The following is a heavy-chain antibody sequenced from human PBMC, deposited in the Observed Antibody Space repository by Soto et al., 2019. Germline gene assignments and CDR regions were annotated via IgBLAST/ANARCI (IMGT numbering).Heavy chain of an antibody. CDR1: GLTISNAL. D-gene: IGHD4-4*01. J-gene: IGHJ4*01. V-gene: IGHV3-15*07. CDR2: VKSKTHGGTT. Sequence: ASGLTISNALRNRISKAPGKGLEWVGRVKSKTHGGTTDFAASVKGRFAISRDDSISMAFMRMNSLKIEDTAVYYCTTDSYITVTPVRLDYWGHGTLVTVSS. CDR3: TTDSYITVTPVRLDY.